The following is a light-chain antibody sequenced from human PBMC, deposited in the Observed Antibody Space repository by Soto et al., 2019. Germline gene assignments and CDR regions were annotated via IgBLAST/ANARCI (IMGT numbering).Light chain of an antibody. CDR3: SSFTSSNTYV. J-gene: IGLJ1*01. CDR1: SSDVGAYNY. V-gene: IGLV2-14*03. Sequence: QSALTQPASVSGSPGQSITISCTGTSSDVGAYNYVSWYQQHPGKAPKLMIYDVSDRPSGVSTRFSGSKSGNTASLTISGLQAEDEGDYYCSSFTSSNTYVFGTGTKVTVL. CDR2: DVS.